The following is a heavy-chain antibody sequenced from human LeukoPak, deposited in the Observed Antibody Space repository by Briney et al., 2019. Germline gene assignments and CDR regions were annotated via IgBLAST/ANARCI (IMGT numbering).Heavy chain of an antibody. CDR3: ARDPRGSSGWYDY. CDR1: GGSISSGSYY. CDR2: IYTSGST. V-gene: IGHV4-61*02. Sequence: SETLSLTCTVSGGSISSGSYYWSWIRQPAGKGLEWIGRIYTSGSTNYNPSLKSRVTISVDTSKNQFSLKLSSVTAADTAVYYCARDPRGSSGWYDYWGQGTLVTVSS. D-gene: IGHD6-19*01. J-gene: IGHJ4*02.